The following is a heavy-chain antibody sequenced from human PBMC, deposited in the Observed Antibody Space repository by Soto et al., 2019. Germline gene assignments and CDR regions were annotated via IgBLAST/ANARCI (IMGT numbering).Heavy chain of an antibody. V-gene: IGHV1-69*12. J-gene: IGHJ6*01. CDR1: GGTFSTYA. Sequence: QVQLVQSGAEVKKPGSSVKVSCKSSGGTFSTYAISWVRQAPGQGLEWMGGIIPIFDTANYAQKFQGRVTITADESTTTAYMELISLISEDTAVYYCARDEMVVATGSRTWHYYYGMDVW. D-gene: IGHD2-15*01. CDR3: ARDEMVVATGSRTWHYYYGMDV. CDR2: IIPIFDTA.